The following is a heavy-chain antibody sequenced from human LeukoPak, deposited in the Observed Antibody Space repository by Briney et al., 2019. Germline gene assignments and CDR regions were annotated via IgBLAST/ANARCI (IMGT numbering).Heavy chain of an antibody. D-gene: IGHD6-13*01. CDR1: GFTFSSYA. V-gene: IGHV3-30*18. CDR3: AKEEAADGDAFDI. J-gene: IGHJ3*02. Sequence: GGSLRLSCAASGFTFSSYAMTWVRQAPGKGLEWVTVISYDGSNEYFADSVKGRFTISRDNSKNTPYLQMSSLRAEDTAVYYCAKEEAADGDAFDIWGQGTMVTVSS. CDR2: ISYDGSNE.